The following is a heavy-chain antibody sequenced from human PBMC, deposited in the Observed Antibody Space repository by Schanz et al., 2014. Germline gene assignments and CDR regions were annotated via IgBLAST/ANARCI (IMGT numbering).Heavy chain of an antibody. CDR1: GFTFSSYS. J-gene: IGHJ6*03. CDR3: AKGSRSGSKVMDV. D-gene: IGHD3-10*01. V-gene: IGHV3-9*01. Sequence: EVQLVESGGGLVQPGGSLRLSCTASGFTFSSYSMNWVRQAPGKGLEWVSNIPWNGAAIGYAGSVRGRFTISRDSAKNSLYLQMNSLRPEDTALYYCAKGSRSGSKVMDVWGKGTTXTVSS. CDR2: IPWNGAAI.